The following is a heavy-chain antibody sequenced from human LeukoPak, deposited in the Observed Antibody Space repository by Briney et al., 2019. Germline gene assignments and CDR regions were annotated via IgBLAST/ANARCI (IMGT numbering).Heavy chain of an antibody. CDR2: INWNSDRI. CDR1: GFTFDDYA. Sequence: GGSLRLSCAASGFTFDDYAMHWVRQSPGKGLEWVSGINWNSDRIDYADSVRGRFTISRDNAKNSLYLQMNSLRAEDTALYYCAKHIVLDGDYGGNAFDVWGEGTIVSVSS. V-gene: IGHV3-9*01. J-gene: IGHJ3*01. CDR3: AKHIVLDGDYGGNAFDV. D-gene: IGHD4-17*01.